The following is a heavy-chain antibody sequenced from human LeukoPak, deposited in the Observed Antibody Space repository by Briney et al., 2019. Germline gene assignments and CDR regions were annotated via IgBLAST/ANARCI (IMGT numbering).Heavy chain of an antibody. D-gene: IGHD5-24*01. Sequence: PSETLSLTCIVSGVSISSSRYYWGWIRQPPGKGLEWIGSVYYSGSTYYNPSLKSRVTISVDTSKNQFSLKLTSVTAADTAVYYCARAVGTDGYNLWVYWGQGTLVTVSS. V-gene: IGHV4-39*07. CDR3: ARAVGTDGYNLWVY. CDR1: GVSISSSRYY. CDR2: VYYSGST. J-gene: IGHJ4*02.